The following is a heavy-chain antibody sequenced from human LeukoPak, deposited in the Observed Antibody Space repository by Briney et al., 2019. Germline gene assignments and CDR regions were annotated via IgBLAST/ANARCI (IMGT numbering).Heavy chain of an antibody. CDR1: GFTFDDYG. J-gene: IGHJ4*02. Sequence: PGGPLRLSCAASGFTFDDYGMSWVRQAPGKGLEWVSGINWNGGSTGYADSVKGRFTISRDNAKNSLYLQMNSLRAEDTALYYCARHPWGELPYYFDYWGQGTLVTVSS. V-gene: IGHV3-20*04. CDR3: ARHPWGELPYYFDY. CDR2: INWNGGST. D-gene: IGHD1-26*01.